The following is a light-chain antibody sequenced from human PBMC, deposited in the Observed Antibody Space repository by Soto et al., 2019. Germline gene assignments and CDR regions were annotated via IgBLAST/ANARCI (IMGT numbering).Light chain of an antibody. J-gene: IGKJ1*01. Sequence: DIHMTQSPYILSASVGARVTITCRASQSISSWLAWYQQKPGKAPKLLIYKASSLESGVPSRFSGSGSGTEFTLTISSLQPDDFATYYCQQYNSYSSFGQGTKVDIK. V-gene: IGKV1-5*03. CDR3: QQYNSYSS. CDR1: QSISSW. CDR2: KAS.